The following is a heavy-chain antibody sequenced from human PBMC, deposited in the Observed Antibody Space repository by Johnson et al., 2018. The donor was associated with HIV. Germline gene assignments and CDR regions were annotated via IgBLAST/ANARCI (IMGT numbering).Heavy chain of an antibody. CDR2: ISGGST. CDR1: GFTVSSNE. Sequence: EQLVESRGVLVQPGRSLRLSCAASGFTVSSNEMSWVHQAPGKGLEWVSSISGGSTYYADSRKGRFTISRDNSKNTLHLQMNSLRAEDTAVYYCARHNAFDIWGQGTLVTVSS. V-gene: IGHV3-38-3*01. CDR3: ARHNAFDI. J-gene: IGHJ3*02.